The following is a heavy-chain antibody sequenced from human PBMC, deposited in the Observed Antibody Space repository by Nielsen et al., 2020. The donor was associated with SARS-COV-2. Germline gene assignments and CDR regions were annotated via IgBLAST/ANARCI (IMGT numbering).Heavy chain of an antibody. Sequence: SLRLSCAVSGGSISSGGYSWSWIRQPPGKGLEWIGYIYHSGRTYYNPSLKSRVTISVDRSKNQFSLKLSSVTAADTAVYYCARGGRITFGGADDAFDIWGQGTRVTVAS. D-gene: IGHD3-16*01. CDR2: IYHSGRT. V-gene: IGHV4-30-2*01. CDR3: ARGGRITFGGADDAFDI. CDR1: GGSISSGGYS. J-gene: IGHJ3*02.